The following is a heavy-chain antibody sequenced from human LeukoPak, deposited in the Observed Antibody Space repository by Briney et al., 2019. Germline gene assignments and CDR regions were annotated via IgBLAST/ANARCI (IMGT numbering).Heavy chain of an antibody. CDR2: INPNSGGT. D-gene: IGHD6-6*01. CDR1: GYTFTGYY. J-gene: IGHJ6*03. Sequence: ASVKVSCKASGYTFTGYYMHWVRQAPGQGLEWMGWINPNSGGTNYAQKFQGRVTITRNTSISTAYMELSSLRSEDTAVYYCARGQQLAKYYYYYMDVWGKGTTVTVSS. V-gene: IGHV1-2*02. CDR3: ARGQQLAKYYYYYMDV.